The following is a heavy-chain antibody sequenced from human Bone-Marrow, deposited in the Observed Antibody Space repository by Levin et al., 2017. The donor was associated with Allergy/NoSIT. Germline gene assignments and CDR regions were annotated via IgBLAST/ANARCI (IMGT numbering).Heavy chain of an antibody. CDR1: GFTFSSYW. Sequence: GGSLRLSCAASGFTFSSYWMHWVRQAPGKGLVWVSRINSDGSSTSYADSVKGRFTISRDNAKNTLYLQMNSLRAEDTAVYYCARATRYFDWLLYDYWGQGTLVTVSS. CDR3: ARATRYFDWLLYDY. CDR2: INSDGSST. J-gene: IGHJ4*02. V-gene: IGHV3-74*01. D-gene: IGHD3-9*01.